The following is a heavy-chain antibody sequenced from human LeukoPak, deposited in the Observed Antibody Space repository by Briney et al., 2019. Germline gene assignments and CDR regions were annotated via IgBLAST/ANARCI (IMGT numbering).Heavy chain of an antibody. CDR1: GYTFTGYY. CDR2: INPNSGGT. J-gene: IGHJ6*03. Sequence: GASVKVPCKASGYTFTGYYMHWVRQTPGQGLEWMGWINPNSGGTNYAQKFQGRVTMTRDTSISTAYMELSRLRSDDTAVYYCARGGGYSSFFPYYYYYYMDVWGKGATVTISS. CDR3: ARGGGYSSFFPYYYYYYMDV. V-gene: IGHV1-2*02. D-gene: IGHD5-12*01.